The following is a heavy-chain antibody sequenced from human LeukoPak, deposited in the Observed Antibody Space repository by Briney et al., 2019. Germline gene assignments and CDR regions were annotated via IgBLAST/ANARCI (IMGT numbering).Heavy chain of an antibody. CDR3: AELGITMIGGV. CDR1: GFTFSIYA. D-gene: IGHD3-10*02. V-gene: IGHV3-23*01. Sequence: GGSLRLSCAASGFTFSIYARSWVRQAPGKGLDWVSTVSGSGHSTFYADSVKGRFTISRDNAKNSLYLQMNSLRAEDTAVYYCAELGITMIGGVWGKGTTVTISS. J-gene: IGHJ6*04. CDR2: VSGSGHST.